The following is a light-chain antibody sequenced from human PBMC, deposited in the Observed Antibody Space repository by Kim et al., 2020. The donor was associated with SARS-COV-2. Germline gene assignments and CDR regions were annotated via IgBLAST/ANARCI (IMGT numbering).Light chain of an antibody. CDR2: ANN. V-gene: IGLV1-51*01. J-gene: IGLJ2*01. CDR3: GTWDSSLSAVV. Sequence: GRNVTTSSSGTTSNIGNNSVSWYQQHPGTAPKLLLYANNKRPSGIPDRFSGSKSGTSATLGITGLQTGDEADYYCGTWDSSLSAVVFGGGTQLTVL. CDR1: TSNIGNNS.